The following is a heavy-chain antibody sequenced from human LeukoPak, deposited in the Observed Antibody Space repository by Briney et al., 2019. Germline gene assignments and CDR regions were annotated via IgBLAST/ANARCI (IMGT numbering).Heavy chain of an antibody. CDR1: GFTFSSYS. V-gene: IGHV3-21*04. CDR2: ISSSSSYI. J-gene: IGHJ5*02. D-gene: IGHD3-10*01. CDR3: ARDRSEMVRGVIVWFSGWFDP. Sequence: GGSLRLSCAASGFTFSSYSMNWVRQAPGKGLEWVSSISSSSSYIYYADSVKGRFTISRDNAKNSLYLQMNSLRAEDTAVYYCARDRSEMVRGVIVWFSGWFDPWGQGTLVTVSS.